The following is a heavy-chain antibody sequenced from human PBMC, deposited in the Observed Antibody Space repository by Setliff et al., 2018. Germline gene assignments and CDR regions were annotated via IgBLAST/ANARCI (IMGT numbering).Heavy chain of an antibody. Sequence: ASVKVSCKASGYTFTNYGFTWVRQAPGQGLEWMGMIITNTGKTSYPKKFQGRVTMTTDTYTGTGYMGLRSLTSDDTAVYFCARFGGSCSSSSCYAPDLWGQGTMVTVSS. J-gene: IGHJ3*01. CDR2: IITNTGKT. CDR1: GYTFTNYG. D-gene: IGHD2-2*01. CDR3: ARFGGSCSSSSCYAPDL. V-gene: IGHV1-18*01.